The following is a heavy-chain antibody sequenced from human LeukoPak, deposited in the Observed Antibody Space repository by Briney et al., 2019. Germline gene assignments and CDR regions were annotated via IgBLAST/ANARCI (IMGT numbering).Heavy chain of an antibody. V-gene: IGHV4-39*07. CDR2: IYYSGST. CDR3: ARTKQGEYSSSWYPELSFYMDV. Sequence: SETLSLTCTVSGGSISSSSYYWGWIRQPPGKGLEWIGSIYYSGSTYYNPSLKSRVTISVDTSKNQFSLKLSSVTAAETAVYYCARTKQGEYSSSWYPELSFYMDVWGKGTTVTVSS. CDR1: GGSISSSSYY. J-gene: IGHJ6*03. D-gene: IGHD6-13*01.